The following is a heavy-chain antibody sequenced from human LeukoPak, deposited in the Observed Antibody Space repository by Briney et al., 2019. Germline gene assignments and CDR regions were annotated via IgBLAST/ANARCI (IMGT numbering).Heavy chain of an antibody. CDR1: GGTFSSYA. CDR3: ASSGFTVTKYYFDY. J-gene: IGHJ4*02. Sequence: ASVKVSCKASGGTFSSYAISWVRQAPGQGLEWMGGIIPIFGTANYAQKFQGRVTITTDGSTSTAYMELSSLRSEDTAVYYCASSGFTVTKYYFDYWGQGTLVTVSS. V-gene: IGHV1-69*05. CDR2: IIPIFGTA. D-gene: IGHD4-17*01.